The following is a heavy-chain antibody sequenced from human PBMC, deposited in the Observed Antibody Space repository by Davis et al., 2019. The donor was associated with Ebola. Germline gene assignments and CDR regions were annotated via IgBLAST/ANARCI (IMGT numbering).Heavy chain of an antibody. Sequence: MPSETLSLTCTVSGYSISSGHNWGWIRPPPGKGLVWIGSIYHSGTRYYNPSLKSRVTISVDTSKNQFSLKLTSVTAADTAVYYCAREDYYGSGSSDYWGQGTLLTVSS. CDR3: AREDYYGSGSSDY. D-gene: IGHD3-10*01. V-gene: IGHV4-38-2*02. J-gene: IGHJ4*02. CDR2: IYHSGTR. CDR1: GYSISSGHN.